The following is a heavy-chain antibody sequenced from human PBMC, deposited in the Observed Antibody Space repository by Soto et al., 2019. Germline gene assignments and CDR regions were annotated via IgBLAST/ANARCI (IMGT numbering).Heavy chain of an antibody. J-gene: IGHJ6*02. CDR3: ARGYCDFWSGYYISPYGMDV. V-gene: IGHV3-11*01. CDR2: ISSRGSSI. Sequence: GGSLRLSCAVSGFTFSDYYMSWIRQAPGKGLEWVSYISSRGSSIYYADSVKGRFTISRDNAKNSLYLQMNGLRAEDTAVYYCARGYCDFWSGYYISPYGMDVWGQGTTVTVSS. CDR1: GFTFSDYY. D-gene: IGHD3-3*01.